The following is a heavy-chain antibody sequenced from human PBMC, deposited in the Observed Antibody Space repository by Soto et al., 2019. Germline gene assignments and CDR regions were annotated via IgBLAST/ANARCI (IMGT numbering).Heavy chain of an antibody. CDR2: ILHSGST. V-gene: IGHV4-30-2*06. CDR3: ATSSSGWPDWFDP. Sequence: SETLSLTCTVSGGSFRDDGYSWNWIRQSPGKGLEWIGCILHSGSTLYSPSLKSRVSMSLDVSKNQFSLALTSVTAADTAVYYCATSSSGWPDWFDPWSPGSLVTVSS. J-gene: IGHJ5*02. D-gene: IGHD6-19*01. CDR1: GGSFRDDGYS.